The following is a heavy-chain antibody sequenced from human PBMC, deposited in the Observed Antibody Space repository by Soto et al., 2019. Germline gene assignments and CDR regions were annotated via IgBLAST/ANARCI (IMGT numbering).Heavy chain of an antibody. D-gene: IGHD5-12*01. CDR1: GGSINTFY. CDR2: IFSSGST. V-gene: IGHV4-4*07. Sequence: SETLSLTCTVSGGSINTFYWSWVRQPAGKGLEWIGRIFSSGSTSFNPSLESRVAMSVDTSKNHFSLNLSSVTTADMAVYYCAREGSYSAYNFAHGIQLWSFDFWGQGALVTVSS. CDR3: AREGSYSAYNFAHGIQLWSFDF. J-gene: IGHJ4*02.